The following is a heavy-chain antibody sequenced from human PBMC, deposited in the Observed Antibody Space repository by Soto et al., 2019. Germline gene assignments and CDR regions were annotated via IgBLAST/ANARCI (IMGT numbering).Heavy chain of an antibody. Sequence: SETLSLTCTVSGGSISSSSYYWGWIRQPPGKGLEWIGSIFYSGSTYYNPSLKSRVTISVDTSKNQFSLKLSSVTAADTAVYYCARVMTMIVVETIWGQGTLVTVSS. CDR2: IFYSGST. D-gene: IGHD3-22*01. J-gene: IGHJ4*02. CDR1: GGSISSSSYY. CDR3: ARVMTMIVVETI. V-gene: IGHV4-39*01.